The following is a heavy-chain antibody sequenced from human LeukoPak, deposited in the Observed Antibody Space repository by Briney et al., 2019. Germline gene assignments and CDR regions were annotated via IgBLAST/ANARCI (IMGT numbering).Heavy chain of an antibody. CDR2: IYFSGTT. Sequence: PSETLSLTCTVSGGSISSSSYYWGWIRQPPGKGLEWIGNIYFSGTTHYNPSLKSRVTISVDTSKNQFSLKLSSVTAADTAVCYCAREGPGPPFDYWGQGTLVTVSS. V-gene: IGHV4-39*07. CDR1: GGSISSSSYY. J-gene: IGHJ4*02. CDR3: AREGPGPPFDY.